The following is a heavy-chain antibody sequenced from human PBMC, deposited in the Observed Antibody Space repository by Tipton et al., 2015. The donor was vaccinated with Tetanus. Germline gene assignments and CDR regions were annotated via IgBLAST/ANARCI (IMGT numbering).Heavy chain of an antibody. Sequence: CAASGFIFSSYGIHWVRQAPGKGLEWVAVSWYDGTDKYYADSVKGRFTISRDNSKNTLYLQMNSLRAEDTAVYYCAREVDCSGGSCFSGDFDNWGQGTQVTVSS. V-gene: IGHV3-33*01. CDR1: GFIFSSYG. D-gene: IGHD2-15*01. J-gene: IGHJ4*02. CDR3: AREVDCSGGSCFSGDFDN. CDR2: SWYDGTDK.